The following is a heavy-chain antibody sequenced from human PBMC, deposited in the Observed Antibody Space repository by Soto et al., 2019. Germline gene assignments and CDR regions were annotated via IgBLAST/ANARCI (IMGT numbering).Heavy chain of an antibody. CDR1: GFTFSSYG. V-gene: IGHV3-30*03. D-gene: IGHD6-13*01. CDR3: ARGGIAEAANPIDY. J-gene: IGHJ4*02. CDR2: ISYDGSNK. Sequence: QVQLVESGGGVVQPGRSLRLSCAASGFTFSSYGMHWVRQAPGKGLEWVAVISYDGSNKYYADSVKGRFTISRDNSKNRLYLRINSLRAEDTAVYYCARGGIAEAANPIDYWGQGTLVTVSS.